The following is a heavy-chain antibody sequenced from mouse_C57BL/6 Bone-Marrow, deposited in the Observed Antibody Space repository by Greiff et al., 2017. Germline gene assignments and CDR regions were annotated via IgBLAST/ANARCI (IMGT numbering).Heavy chain of an antibody. Sequence: EVQLQESGPGLVKPSQSLSLTCSVTGYSITSGYYWNWIRQFPGNKLEWMGYISYDGSNNYNPSLKNRISITRDTSKNQFFLKLNSVTTEDTATYYCARGNFGIYYYGSSYEYYFDYWGQGTTLTVSS. CDR3: ARGNFGIYYYGSSYEYYFDY. J-gene: IGHJ2*01. CDR1: GYSITSGYY. CDR2: ISYDGSN. V-gene: IGHV3-6*01. D-gene: IGHD1-1*01.